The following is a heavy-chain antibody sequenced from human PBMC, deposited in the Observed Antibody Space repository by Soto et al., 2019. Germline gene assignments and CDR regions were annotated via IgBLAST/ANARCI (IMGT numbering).Heavy chain of an antibody. J-gene: IGHJ3*02. CDR1: GFTFSSHW. CDR3: AKSEGYSFDI. D-gene: IGHD6-13*01. V-gene: IGHV3-7*01. CDR2: IRQDGREE. Sequence: EVQLVESGGGLVHPGGSLGLSCAASGFTFSSHWMSWVRQAPGKGLEWVANIRQDGREEQYMDSVKGRFTLSRDNAKNSLYLQMNGLRLEDTAVYYCAKSEGYSFDIRGQGTMVTVSS.